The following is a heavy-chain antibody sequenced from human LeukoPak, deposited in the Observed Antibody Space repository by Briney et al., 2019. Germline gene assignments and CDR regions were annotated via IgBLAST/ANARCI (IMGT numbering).Heavy chain of an antibody. CDR2: VSWDGTA. Sequence: GGSLRLSCAASGFTFEDFTMHWVRQVPGKTLEWVSPVSWDGTAYYSDSVKGRFTISRDNGESSLYLQMDTLRTEDTALYYCAKDLTYESSGSVIDNWGLGTLVTVSS. CDR1: GFTFEDFT. CDR3: AKDLTYESSGSVIDN. D-gene: IGHD3-22*01. V-gene: IGHV3-43*01. J-gene: IGHJ4*02.